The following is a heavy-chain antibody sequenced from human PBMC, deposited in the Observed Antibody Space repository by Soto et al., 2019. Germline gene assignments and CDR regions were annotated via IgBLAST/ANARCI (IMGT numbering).Heavy chain of an antibody. J-gene: IGHJ4*02. Sequence: SETLSLTCTVSGRSISSVNYYWSWVRQPPGKGLEWIGYIYYSGNTNYNPSLKSRVTISVDTSKNQFSLKLNSVTAADTAVYYCARGYGRNFDYWGQGTLVTVSS. CDR2: IYYSGNT. D-gene: IGHD5-18*01. CDR3: ARGYGRNFDY. V-gene: IGHV4-30-4*01. CDR1: GRSISSVNYY.